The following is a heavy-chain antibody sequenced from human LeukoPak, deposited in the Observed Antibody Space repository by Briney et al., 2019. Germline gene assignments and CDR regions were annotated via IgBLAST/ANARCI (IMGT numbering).Heavy chain of an antibody. J-gene: IGHJ3*02. CDR1: GGSISSGGYS. CDR3: ARTMVRGVIRAFDI. D-gene: IGHD3-10*01. Sequence: SQTLSLTCAASGGSISSGGYSWSWIRQPPGKGLEWIGYIYHSGSTYYNPSLKSRVTISVDRSKNQFSLKLSSVTAADTAVYYCARTMVRGVIRAFDIWGQGTMVTVSS. V-gene: IGHV4-30-2*01. CDR2: IYHSGST.